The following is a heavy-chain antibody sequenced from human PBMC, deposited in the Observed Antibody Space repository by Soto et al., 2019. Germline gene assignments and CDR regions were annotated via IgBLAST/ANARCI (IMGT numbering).Heavy chain of an antibody. CDR3: AREVAGTVGIGNY. Sequence: SVKVSCKASGGTFSSYTISWVRQAPGQGLEWMGRIIPILGIANYAQKFQGRVTITADKSTSTAYMELSSLRSEDTAVYYCAREVAGTVGIGNYWXQGTLVTVSS. CDR2: IIPILGIA. V-gene: IGHV1-69*04. D-gene: IGHD6-19*01. CDR1: GGTFSSYT. J-gene: IGHJ4*02.